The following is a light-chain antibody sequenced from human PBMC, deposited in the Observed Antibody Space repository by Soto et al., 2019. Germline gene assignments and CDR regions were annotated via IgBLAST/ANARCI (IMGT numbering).Light chain of an antibody. CDR1: TSDVGGYNF. CDR3: SSYSSTTTLLV. Sequence: QSVLTQPASVSGSPGQSITISCTGTTSDVGGYNFVSWYQQHPGKAPRLMIYDVNTRPSGISSRFSGSKSGNTASLTISGLQADDEADYFCSSYSSTTTLLVFGGGTKLTVL. CDR2: DVN. V-gene: IGLV2-14*03. J-gene: IGLJ2*01.